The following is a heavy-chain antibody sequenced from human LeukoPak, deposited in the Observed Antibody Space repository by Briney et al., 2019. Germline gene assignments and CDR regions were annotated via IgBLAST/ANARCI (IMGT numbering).Heavy chain of an antibody. Sequence: GGSLRLSCAASGFTFSSYGMHWVRQAPGKGLEWVAFIRYDGSNKYYADSVKGRFTISRDNSKNTLYLQMNSLRAEDTAVYYCARDLGRSYDDDYWGQGTLVTVSS. CDR1: GFTFSSYG. D-gene: IGHD1-26*01. CDR3: ARDLGRSYDDDY. J-gene: IGHJ4*02. V-gene: IGHV3-30*02. CDR2: IRYDGSNK.